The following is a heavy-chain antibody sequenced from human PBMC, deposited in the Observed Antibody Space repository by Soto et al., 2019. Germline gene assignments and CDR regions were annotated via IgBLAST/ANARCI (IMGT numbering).Heavy chain of an antibody. CDR2: IIPIFGTA. CDR3: AIYANCSSTSCYRPSYYYYGMDV. CDR1: GGTFSSYA. D-gene: IGHD2-2*02. Sequence: AASVKVSCKASGGTFSSYAISWVRQAPGQGLEWMGGIIPIFGTANYAQKFQGRVTITADESTSTAYMELSSLRSEDTAVYYCAIYANCSSTSCYRPSYYYYGMDVWGQGTTVTVSS. V-gene: IGHV1-69*13. J-gene: IGHJ6*02.